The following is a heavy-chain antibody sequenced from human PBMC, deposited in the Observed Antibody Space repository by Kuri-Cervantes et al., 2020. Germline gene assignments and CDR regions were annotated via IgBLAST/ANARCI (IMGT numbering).Heavy chain of an antibody. CDR3: AKDVAAAGTVDY. D-gene: IGHD6-13*01. J-gene: IGHJ4*02. CDR2: ISYDGSNK. V-gene: IGHV3-30*18. CDR1: GFTFSSYG. Sequence: GESLKISCAASGFTFSSYGMHWVRRAPGKGLEWVAVISYDGSNKYYADSVKGRFTISRDNSKNTLYLQMNSLRAEDTAVYHCAKDVAAAGTVDYWGQGTLVTVSS.